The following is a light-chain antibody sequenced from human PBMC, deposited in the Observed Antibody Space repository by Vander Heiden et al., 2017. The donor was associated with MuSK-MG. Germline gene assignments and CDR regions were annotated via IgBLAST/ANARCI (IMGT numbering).Light chain of an antibody. CDR3: QQRSNWPRIT. Sequence: ETVLTQSPGTLSLSPGERATLSCRASQSISSYLAWYQQKPGQAPRLLIYGASNRATGIPARFSGSGSGTDFTLTISSLEPEDFAIYYCQQRSNWPRITFGQGTQVVIK. J-gene: IGKJ5*01. CDR1: QSISSY. CDR2: GAS. V-gene: IGKV3-11*01.